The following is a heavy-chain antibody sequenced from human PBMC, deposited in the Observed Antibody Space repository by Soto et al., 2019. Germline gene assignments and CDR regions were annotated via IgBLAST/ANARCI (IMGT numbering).Heavy chain of an antibody. V-gene: IGHV3-15*01. CDR2: IKTIPDGGTT. D-gene: IGHD3-22*01. J-gene: IGHJ4*02. Sequence: GGSLRLSCAASGFTFGNAWMSWVRQAPGKGLEWVGRIKTIPDGGTTDYAAPVKGRFTISRDDSQNTLYLQMNSLKTEDTAVYYCTTVGRSSVYYYDSSAYLDYWGQGTLVTVSS. CDR1: GFTFGNAW. CDR3: TTVGRSSVYYYDSSAYLDY.